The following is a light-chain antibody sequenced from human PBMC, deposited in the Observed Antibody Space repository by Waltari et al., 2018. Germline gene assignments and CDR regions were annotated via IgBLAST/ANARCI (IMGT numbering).Light chain of an antibody. J-gene: IGLJ2*01. CDR2: GVN. Sequence: QSVLTQPPSVSGAPGQRVTISCPGSWSNIGAGYIVHWYQKLPVNAPTLLVYGVNTRPPGVPDRFFGSKSGTSASLAIPGLQPEDEADYYCQSYDTSLGVVFGGGTKLTVL. CDR1: WSNIGAGYI. CDR3: QSYDTSLGVV. V-gene: IGLV1-40*01.